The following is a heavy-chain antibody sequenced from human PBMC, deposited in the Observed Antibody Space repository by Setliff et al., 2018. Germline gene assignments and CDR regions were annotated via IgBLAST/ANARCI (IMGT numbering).Heavy chain of an antibody. CDR3: AREGVDTRSSTDYRYYMDV. CDR1: GGTFSTFG. Sequence: VKVSCKTSGGTFSTFGIHWVRQAPGQGLEWMGGTIPIFGSTNYAQQFQGRVTIITDESTSTAYMELTSLRTEDTAVYYCAREGVDTRSSTDYRYYMDVWGEGTTVTVSS. V-gene: IGHV1-69*05. J-gene: IGHJ6*03. CDR2: TIPIFGST. D-gene: IGHD5-18*01.